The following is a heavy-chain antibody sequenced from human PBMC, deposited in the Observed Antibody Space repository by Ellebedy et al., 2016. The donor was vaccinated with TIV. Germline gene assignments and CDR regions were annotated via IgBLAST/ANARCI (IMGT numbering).Heavy chain of an antibody. CDR2: IWSGGLS. Sequence: GGSLRLXXAASGFTVIDNYMTWVRQAPGKGLEWVSVIWSGGLSYYADSVKGRFTISRDNSKNTLFLQMNSLRAEDTAVYYCARDKDAFDIWGQGTMVTVSS. V-gene: IGHV3-53*01. CDR1: GFTVIDNY. CDR3: ARDKDAFDI. J-gene: IGHJ3*02.